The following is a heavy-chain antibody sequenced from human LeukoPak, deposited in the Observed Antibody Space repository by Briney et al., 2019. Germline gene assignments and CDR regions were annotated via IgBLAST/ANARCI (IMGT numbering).Heavy chain of an antibody. CDR2: IYHSGST. D-gene: IGHD6-13*01. CDR1: DGSISSSNW. J-gene: IGHJ4*02. Sequence: SETLSLTCTVSDGSISSSNWWSWVRQPPGKGLEWIGEIYHSGSTNYNPSLKSRVTISVDKSKNQFSLKLSSVTAADTAVYYCTNSPHSGIGTGGRPYYFDYWGQGTLVTVSS. CDR3: TNSPHSGIGTGGRPYYFDY. V-gene: IGHV4-4*02.